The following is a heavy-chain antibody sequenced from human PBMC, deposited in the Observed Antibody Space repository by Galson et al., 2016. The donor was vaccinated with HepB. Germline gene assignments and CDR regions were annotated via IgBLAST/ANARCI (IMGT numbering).Heavy chain of an antibody. D-gene: IGHD3-10*01. V-gene: IGHV7-4-1*02. CDR1: GSSG. Sequence: SVKVSCKASGSSGISWVRQAPGQGLEWMGWINTHTGNPTYAQGFTGRFVFSLDTTVSTAYLQISSLKAEDTAVYYCARDPRFYGSGSFYDYWGQGTLVTVSS. J-gene: IGHJ4*02. CDR2: INTHTGNP. CDR3: ARDPRFYGSGSFYDY.